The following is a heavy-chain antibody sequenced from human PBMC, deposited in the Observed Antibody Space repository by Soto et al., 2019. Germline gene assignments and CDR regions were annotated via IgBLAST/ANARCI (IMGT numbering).Heavy chain of an antibody. Sequence: QLQLVESGGGVVQPGRSMRLSCAASGFTFSNYAMHWVRQAPGKGLEWVAVISYDGRNKYYADSVKGRFTISRDNSKNTLYLQVNSLRADDTAVYYCARHGSGNYYHFDYWGQGTLVTVSS. D-gene: IGHD3-10*01. CDR2: ISYDGRNK. V-gene: IGHV3-30*04. CDR1: GFTFSNYA. J-gene: IGHJ4*02. CDR3: ARHGSGNYYHFDY.